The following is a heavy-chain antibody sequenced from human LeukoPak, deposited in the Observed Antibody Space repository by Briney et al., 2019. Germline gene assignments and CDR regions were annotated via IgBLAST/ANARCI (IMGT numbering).Heavy chain of an antibody. D-gene: IGHD4/OR15-4a*01. V-gene: IGHV3-23*01. CDR2: VGRGGDIS. Sequence: GGSLRLSCEASGFAFSDFAMTWVRQAPGKGLEWVACVGRGGDISYYADSVQGRFTISRDNSWNTLYLQIYGLRAVDTGLYYCTKDGAEPGYYFDFWGQGTMVTVSS. J-gene: IGHJ4*02. CDR1: GFAFSDFA. CDR3: TKDGAEPGYYFDF.